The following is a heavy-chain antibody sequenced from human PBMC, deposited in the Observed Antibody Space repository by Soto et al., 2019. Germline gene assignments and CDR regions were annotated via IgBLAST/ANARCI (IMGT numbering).Heavy chain of an antibody. D-gene: IGHD3-10*01. J-gene: IGHJ5*02. CDR2: ISSNGGST. CDR3: ARDRAYYYGSGSYYNELFGFDP. V-gene: IGHV3-64*01. CDR1: GFTFSSYA. Sequence: GGSLRLSCAASGFTFSSYAMHWVRQAPGKGLEYVSAISSNGGSTYYANSVKGRFTISRDNSKNTLYLQMGSLRAEDMAVYYCARDRAYYYGSGSYYNELFGFDPWGQGTLVTVSS.